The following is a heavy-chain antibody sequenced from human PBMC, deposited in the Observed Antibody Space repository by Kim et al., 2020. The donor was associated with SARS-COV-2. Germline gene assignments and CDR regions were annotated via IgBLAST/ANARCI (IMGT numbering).Heavy chain of an antibody. D-gene: IGHD1-26*01. V-gene: IGHV3-7*01. CDR2: GREK. CDR3: ARDDGVGDY. Sequence: GREKYYVDSVKGRFTISRDNAKNSLYLQMNSLGAEDTAVYYCARDDGVGDYWGQGTLVTVSS. J-gene: IGHJ4*02.